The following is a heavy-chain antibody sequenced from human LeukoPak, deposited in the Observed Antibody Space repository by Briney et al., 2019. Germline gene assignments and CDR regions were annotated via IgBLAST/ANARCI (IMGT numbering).Heavy chain of an antibody. CDR1: GFTFDDYA. Sequence: GGSLRLSCAASGFTFDDYAMHWVRQAPGKGLEWVSGISWNSGSIGYADSVKGRFTISRDNAKNSLYLQMNSLRAEDTALYYCAKFPFGGVKTSRDAFDIWGQGTMVTVSS. D-gene: IGHD3-16*01. J-gene: IGHJ3*02. V-gene: IGHV3-9*01. CDR3: AKFPFGGVKTSRDAFDI. CDR2: ISWNSGSI.